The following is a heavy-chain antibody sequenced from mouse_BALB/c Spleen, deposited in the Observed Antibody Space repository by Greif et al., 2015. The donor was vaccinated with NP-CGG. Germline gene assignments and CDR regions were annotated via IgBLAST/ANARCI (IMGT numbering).Heavy chain of an antibody. Sequence: VKLVESGPGLVAPSQSLSITCTVSGFSLTSYGVHWVRQPPGKGLEWLGVIWAGGSTNYNSALMSRLSISKDNSKSQVFLEMNSLQTDDTAMYYCARRYGNPYYAMDYWGQGTSVTVSP. V-gene: IGHV2-9*02. CDR3: ARRYGNPYYAMDY. CDR1: GFSLTSYG. CDR2: IWAGGST. J-gene: IGHJ4*01. D-gene: IGHD2-10*02.